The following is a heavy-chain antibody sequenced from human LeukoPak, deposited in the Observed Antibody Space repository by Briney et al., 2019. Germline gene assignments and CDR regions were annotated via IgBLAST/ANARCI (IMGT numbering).Heavy chain of an antibody. Sequence: PSETLSLTCAVSGGSISSSNWWSWVRPPPGKGLEWIGEIYHSGNTNYNPSLKSRVTISVDKSKNQFSLKLSSVTAADTAVYYCARGGLYSGSYYYYWGQGTLVTVSS. CDR1: GGSISSSNW. CDR3: ARGGLYSGSYYYY. D-gene: IGHD1-26*01. V-gene: IGHV4-4*02. CDR2: IYHSGNT. J-gene: IGHJ4*02.